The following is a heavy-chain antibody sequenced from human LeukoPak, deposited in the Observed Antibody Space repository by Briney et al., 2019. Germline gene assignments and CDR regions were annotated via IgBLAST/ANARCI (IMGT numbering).Heavy chain of an antibody. V-gene: IGHV3-48*01. CDR2: ISDSGSPI. CDR1: GFSFSSYS. J-gene: IGHJ6*02. Sequence: GGSLRLSCVGSGFSFSSYSMNWVRQAPGKGLEWVSYISDSGSPIHYADSVRGRFTISRDNAKNSLYLQMNSLRAEDTAVYYCVSHGNHHYYGMDVWGQGTTVTVSS. CDR3: VSHGNHHYYGMDV. D-gene: IGHD1-14*01.